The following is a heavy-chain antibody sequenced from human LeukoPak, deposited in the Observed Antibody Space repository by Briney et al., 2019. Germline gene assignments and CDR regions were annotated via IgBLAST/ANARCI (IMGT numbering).Heavy chain of an antibody. CDR2: MNPNSGNT. Sequence: ASVKVSCKASEYTFTSYDINWVRQATGQGLEWMGWMNPNSGNTGYAQKFQGRVTITRNTSISTAYMELSSLRSEDTAVYYCARGPYYYYMDVWGKGTTVTVSS. V-gene: IGHV1-8*03. J-gene: IGHJ6*03. CDR3: ARGPYYYYMDV. CDR1: EYTFTSYD.